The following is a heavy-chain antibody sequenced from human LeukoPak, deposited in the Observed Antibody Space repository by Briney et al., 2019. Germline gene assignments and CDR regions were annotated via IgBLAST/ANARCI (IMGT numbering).Heavy chain of an antibody. CDR3: ARHKNYYDSSGYFDH. D-gene: IGHD3-22*01. Sequence: SETLSLTCTVSGGSISSSSYYWGWIRQPPGKGLEWIGSIYYSGSTYYNPSLKSRVTISVDTSKNQFSLKLSSVTAADTAVYYCARHKNYYDSSGYFDHWGQGTLVTVSS. CDR2: IYYSGST. CDR1: GGSISSSSYY. V-gene: IGHV4-39*01. J-gene: IGHJ4*02.